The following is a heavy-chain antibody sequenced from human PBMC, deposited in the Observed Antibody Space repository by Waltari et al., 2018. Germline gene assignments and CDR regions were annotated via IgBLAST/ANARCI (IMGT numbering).Heavy chain of an antibody. CDR1: GGAISSSSYY. J-gene: IGHJ1*01. CDR2: IYYSGST. CDR3: SRHGLPRYFQH. V-gene: IGHV4-39*01. Sequence: QLQLQESGQGLVKPSETLSLTCTVSGGAISSSSYYWGWIRLPPGKGLEWIGSIYYSGSTYYNPSLTSLDTISVDTSKNQFSLRLSSVPAADTAVYFCSRHGLPRYFQHWGQGTLVTVSS.